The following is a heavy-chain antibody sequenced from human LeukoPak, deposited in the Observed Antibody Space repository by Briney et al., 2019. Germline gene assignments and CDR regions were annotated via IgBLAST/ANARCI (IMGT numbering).Heavy chain of an antibody. CDR3: AKYGRWAGGIAVAEPDY. D-gene: IGHD6-19*01. CDR1: GFTFSDYG. J-gene: IGHJ4*02. Sequence: QPGGSLRLSCAASGFTFSDYGMHWVRQAPGKGLDWLAVISYDGGSKYYADSVKGRFTISRDNSKNTVYLQMDSLRAEDTAVYYCAKYGRWAGGIAVAEPDYWGQGTLVTLSS. CDR2: ISYDGGSK. V-gene: IGHV3-30*18.